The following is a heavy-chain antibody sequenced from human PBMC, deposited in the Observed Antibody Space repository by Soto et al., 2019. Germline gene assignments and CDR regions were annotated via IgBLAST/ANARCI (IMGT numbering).Heavy chain of an antibody. CDR2: IIPIFGTA. CDR3: ARDRSGYSYGPYYYYYGMDV. Sequence: GASVKVSCKASGGTFSSYAISWVRQAPGQGLEWMGGIIPIFGTANYAQKFQGRVTITADESTSTAYMELSSLRSEDTAVYYCARDRSGYSYGPYYYYYGMDVWGQGTTVTV. V-gene: IGHV1-69*13. CDR1: GGTFSSYA. D-gene: IGHD5-18*01. J-gene: IGHJ6*02.